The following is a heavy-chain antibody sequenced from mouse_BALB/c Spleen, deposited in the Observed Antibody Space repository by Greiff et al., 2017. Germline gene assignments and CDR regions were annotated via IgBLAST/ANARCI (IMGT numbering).Heavy chain of an antibody. V-gene: IGHV2-9*02. D-gene: IGHD2-1*01. CDR2: IWAGGST. CDR3: ARDDGNYQAWFAY. CDR1: GFSLTSYG. J-gene: IGHJ3*01. Sequence: VQLVESGPGLVAPSQSLPITCTVSGFSLTSYGVHWVRQPPGKGLEWLGVIWAGGSTNYNSALMSRLSISKDNSKSQVFLKMNSLQTDDTAMYYCARDDGNYQAWFAYWGQGTLVTVSA.